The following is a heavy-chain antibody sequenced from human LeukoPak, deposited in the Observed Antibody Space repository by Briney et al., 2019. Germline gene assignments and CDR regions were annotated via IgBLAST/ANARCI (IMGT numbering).Heavy chain of an antibody. CDR2: ISAYTVNA. Sequence: ASLKVSCKASGYTFTSYGISWVRQAPGHRLEWMGWISAYTVNAKYAQRLQGRVTMTKGTSRSTAYMELRSLRSDDTAVYYCASGAYYYDSSGYYYGPFDYWGQGTLVTVSS. CDR1: GYTFTSYG. D-gene: IGHD3-22*01. V-gene: IGHV1-18*01. J-gene: IGHJ4*02. CDR3: ASGAYYYDSSGYYYGPFDY.